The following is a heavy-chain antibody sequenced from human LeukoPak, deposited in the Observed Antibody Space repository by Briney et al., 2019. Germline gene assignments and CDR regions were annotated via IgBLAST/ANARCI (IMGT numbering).Heavy chain of an antibody. CDR2: INPSGGST. J-gene: IGHJ4*02. Sequence: ASVKVSCKASGYTFTSYYMHWVRQAPGQGLEWMGIINPSGGSTSYAQKFQGRVTMTRETSTSTAYMELSSLRSEDTAVYSCAREFAYDSSGYYYEVPYYFDYWGQGTLVTVSS. V-gene: IGHV1-46*03. D-gene: IGHD3-22*01. CDR3: AREFAYDSSGYYYEVPYYFDY. CDR1: GYTFTSYY.